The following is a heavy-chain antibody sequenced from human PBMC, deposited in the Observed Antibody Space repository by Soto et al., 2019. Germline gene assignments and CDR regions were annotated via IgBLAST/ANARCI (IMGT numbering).Heavy chain of an antibody. CDR1: GFTFSNYG. CDR2: ISYDGSNK. CDR3: SGSYHYFDY. V-gene: IGHV3-30*03. D-gene: IGHD1-26*01. J-gene: IGHJ4*02. Sequence: PGGSLRLSCAASGFTFSNYGLHWVRQAPGKGLEWVALISYDGSNKYYVDSVKGRFTISRDNSKNTLYLQMNSPRAEDTAVYYCSGSYHYFDYWGQGTLVTVSS.